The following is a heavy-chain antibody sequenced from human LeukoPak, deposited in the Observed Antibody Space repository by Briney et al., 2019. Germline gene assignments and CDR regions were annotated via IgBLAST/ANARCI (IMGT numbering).Heavy chain of an antibody. D-gene: IGHD1-26*01. J-gene: IGHJ1*01. CDR3: ARGQAVGATWLDRAYFQH. V-gene: IGHV4-61*02. CDR1: GGSISSGSYY. Sequence: PSETLSLTCTVSGGSISSGSYYWSWIRQPAGKGLEWIGRIYTSGSTNYNPSLKSRVTISVDTSKNQFSLKLSSVTAADTAVYYCARGQAVGATWLDRAYFQHWGQGTLVTVSS. CDR2: IYTSGST.